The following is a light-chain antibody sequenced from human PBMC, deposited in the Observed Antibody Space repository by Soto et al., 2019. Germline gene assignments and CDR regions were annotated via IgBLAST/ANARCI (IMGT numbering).Light chain of an antibody. CDR1: QGISTY. CDR2: AAS. CDR3: QQCFTTPWT. V-gene: IGKV1-39*01. J-gene: IGKJ1*01. Sequence: DIQMTQSPPSLSASVGDRLTITCRASQGISTYLNWYRQKPGKAPELLIYAASSLQSGVPSRFSGSGSATDFTLTIGSLQPEDSATYDCQQCFTTPWTFGHGTKVEIK.